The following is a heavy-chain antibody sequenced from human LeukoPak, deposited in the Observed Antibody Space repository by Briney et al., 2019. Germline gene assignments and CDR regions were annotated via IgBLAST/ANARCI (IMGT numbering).Heavy chain of an antibody. CDR1: GFTFSSYW. CDR3: ARDSMTTVSYYYYYYMDV. Sequence: GGSLRLSCAASGFTFSSYWMSWVRQAPGKGLEWVANIKQGGSEKYYVDPVKGRFTISRDNAKNSLYLQMNSLRAEDTAVYYCARDSMTTVSYYYYYYMDVWGKGTTVTVSS. V-gene: IGHV3-7*01. J-gene: IGHJ6*03. CDR2: IKQGGSEK. D-gene: IGHD4-11*01.